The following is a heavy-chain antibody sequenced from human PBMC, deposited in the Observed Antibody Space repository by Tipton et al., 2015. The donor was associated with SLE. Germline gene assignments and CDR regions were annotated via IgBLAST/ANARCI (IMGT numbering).Heavy chain of an antibody. Sequence: TLSLTCTVSGGSVSSGNYYWSWIRQPPGKGLECIGYISHTGTTNYNPSLKSRVTISVDTSKNQFSLKLSSVTAADTAVYYCATQYYDSHGIWGRLDYWGQGTLVTVSS. CDR3: ATQYYDSHGIWGRLDY. CDR1: GGSVSSGNYY. D-gene: IGHD3-16*01. J-gene: IGHJ4*02. CDR2: ISHTGTT. V-gene: IGHV4-61*01.